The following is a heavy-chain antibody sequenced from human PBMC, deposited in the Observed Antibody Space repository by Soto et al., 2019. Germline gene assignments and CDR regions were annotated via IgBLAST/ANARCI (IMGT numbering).Heavy chain of an antibody. V-gene: IGHV3-53*01. J-gene: IGHJ6*02. Sequence: PGGSLRLSCAASGFTVSSNYMSWVRQAPGKGLEWVSVIYSGGSTYYADSVKGRFTISRDNSKNTLYLQMNSLRAEDTAVYYCARETPWTYGSGSKGYYYYGMDVWGQGTTVTVSS. D-gene: IGHD3-10*01. CDR3: ARETPWTYGSGSKGYYYYGMDV. CDR1: GFTVSSNY. CDR2: IYSGGST.